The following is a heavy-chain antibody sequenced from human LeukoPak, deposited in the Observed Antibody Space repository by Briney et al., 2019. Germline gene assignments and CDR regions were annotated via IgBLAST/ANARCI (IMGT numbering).Heavy chain of an antibody. CDR3: ARDRYDSSGYRPDY. D-gene: IGHD3-22*01. Sequence: ASVKVSCKASGYTFTDYYVHWVRQAPGQGLEWMGWINPNSGGTNYAQKFQGRVTMTRDTSISTAYMELSRLRSDDTAVYYCARDRYDSSGYRPDYWGQGTLVTVSS. J-gene: IGHJ4*02. CDR2: INPNSGGT. CDR1: GYTFTDYY. V-gene: IGHV1-2*02.